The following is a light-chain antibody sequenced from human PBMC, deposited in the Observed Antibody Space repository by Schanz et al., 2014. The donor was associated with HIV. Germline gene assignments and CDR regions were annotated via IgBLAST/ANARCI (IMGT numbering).Light chain of an antibody. J-gene: IGLJ1*01. Sequence: QSALTQPRSVSGSPGQSITISCTGTSSDIGAFNFVSWYQHHPGKAPKVIIYDVGKRPSGVPDRFSGSKSGNAASLTVSGLQAEDEADYYCGSFAGSNTRGLVFGTGTKLTVL. V-gene: IGLV2-11*01. CDR1: SSDIGAFNF. CDR3: GSFAGSNTRGLV. CDR2: DVG.